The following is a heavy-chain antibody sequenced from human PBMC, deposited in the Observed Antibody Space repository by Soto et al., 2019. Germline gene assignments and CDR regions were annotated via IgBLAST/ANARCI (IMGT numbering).Heavy chain of an antibody. CDR1: GFIFGDYA. CDR3: ARIPRNQRGYRYEC. Sequence: GGSLRLSCAGSGFIFGDYAVSWFRQNTWKGLECVGFIRSEAYGGTADYAESVKGRFTISRDDSESVAYLQMNSLKIDDTGVYYCARIPRNQRGYRYECWGQGTRITVS. V-gene: IGHV3-49*03. D-gene: IGHD5-12*01. J-gene: IGHJ4*02. CDR2: IRSEAYGGTA.